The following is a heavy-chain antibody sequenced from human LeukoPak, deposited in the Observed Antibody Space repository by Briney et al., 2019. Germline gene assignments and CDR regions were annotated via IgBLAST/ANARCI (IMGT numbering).Heavy chain of an antibody. CDR3: AKYAPPTTVVTRYFDY. Sequence: GGSLRLSCAASGFIFRNYAMTWVRQAPGKGLEWVSVIAAGGGGIQYADSVKGRFTISRDNSKNSLYLQMNTRRAEDTAVYYCAKYAPPTTVVTRYFDYWGQGAQVTVSS. CDR2: IAAGGGGI. CDR1: GFIFRNYA. D-gene: IGHD4-23*01. J-gene: IGHJ4*02. V-gene: IGHV3-23*01.